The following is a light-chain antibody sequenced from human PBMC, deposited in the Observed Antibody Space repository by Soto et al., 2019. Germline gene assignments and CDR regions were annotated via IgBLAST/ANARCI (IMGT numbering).Light chain of an antibody. CDR1: QSVSSY. V-gene: IGKV3-20*01. CDR2: GAS. J-gene: IGKJ1*01. CDR3: QQYGSSGT. Sequence: EIVLTQSPATLPLSTGERATLSCRASQSVSSYLAWYQQKPGQAPRLLISGASSRATGIPDRFGGSGSGTDFTLTISRLEPEDFAVYYCQQYGSSGTFGQGTNVDI.